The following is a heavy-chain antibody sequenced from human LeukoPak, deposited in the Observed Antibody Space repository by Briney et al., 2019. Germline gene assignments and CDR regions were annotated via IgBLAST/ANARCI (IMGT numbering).Heavy chain of an antibody. V-gene: IGHV3-30*02. Sequence: PGGSLRLSCAASGFTFSSYGMHWVRQAPGKGLEWVAFIRYDGSNKYYADSVKGRFTISRDNSKNTLYLQMNSLRAEDTAVYYCAKDSPEYSSGWYGSFDYWGQGTLVTVSS. CDR2: IRYDGSNK. J-gene: IGHJ4*02. CDR3: AKDSPEYSSGWYGSFDY. D-gene: IGHD6-19*01. CDR1: GFTFSSYG.